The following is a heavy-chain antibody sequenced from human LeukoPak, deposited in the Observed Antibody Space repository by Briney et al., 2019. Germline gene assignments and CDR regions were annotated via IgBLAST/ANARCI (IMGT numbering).Heavy chain of an antibody. CDR1: GGSISSSSYY. V-gene: IGHV4-39*07. Sequence: SETLSLTCTVSGGSISSSSYYWGWIRQPPGKGLEWIGSIYYSGSTYYNPSLKSRVTISVDTSKNQFSLKLSSVTAADTAVYYCARVYGDYEWFDPWGQGTLVTVSS. CDR2: IYYSGST. D-gene: IGHD4-17*01. J-gene: IGHJ5*02. CDR3: ARVYGDYEWFDP.